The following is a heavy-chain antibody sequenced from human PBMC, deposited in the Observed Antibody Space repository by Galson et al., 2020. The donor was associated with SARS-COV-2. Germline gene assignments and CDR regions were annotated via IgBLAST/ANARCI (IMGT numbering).Heavy chain of an antibody. Sequence: GGSLRLSCAASGFTFSSYAMHWVRQAPGKGLEWLTIISYDGNTLYADSVKGRFTISRDNSKNTLYLQMNSLRSEDTAVYYCARETGDYDSSNFDFWGQGTLVTVS. D-gene: IGHD3-22*01. CDR3: ARETGDYDSSNFDF. V-gene: IGHV3-30-3*01. CDR1: GFTFSSYA. J-gene: IGHJ4*02. CDR2: ISYDGNT.